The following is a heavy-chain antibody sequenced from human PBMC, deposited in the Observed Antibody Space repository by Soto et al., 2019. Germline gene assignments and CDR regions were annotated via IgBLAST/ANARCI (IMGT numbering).Heavy chain of an antibody. D-gene: IGHD6-19*01. CDR1: GASVSSDNW. V-gene: IGHV4-4*02. CDR3: AKNGWYSADI. Sequence: QMQLQESGPGLVKPSGTLSLACAVSGASVSSDNWWSWVRQPPGKGLEWIGEIFHIETTNYNPSRKSRVTVSVDKSKNQFSRTLTSVTAADTSVYYCAKNGWYSADIWGQGTMVTVSS. J-gene: IGHJ3*02. CDR2: IFHIETT.